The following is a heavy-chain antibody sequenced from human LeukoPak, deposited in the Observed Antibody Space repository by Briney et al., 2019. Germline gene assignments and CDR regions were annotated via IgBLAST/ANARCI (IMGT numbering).Heavy chain of an antibody. CDR3: ARHGDGYFTNFDN. Sequence: SETLSLTCTVSGGSISSSNYYWGWVRQPPGKGREWIVSLSYGGSPYHNPSLKSRLTISVDTSTNQFSLKLRSVAAEDTAVYYCARHGDGYFTNFDNWGQGTLVTASS. V-gene: IGHV4-39*01. D-gene: IGHD3-22*01. CDR1: GGSISSSNYY. J-gene: IGHJ4*02. CDR2: LSYGGSP.